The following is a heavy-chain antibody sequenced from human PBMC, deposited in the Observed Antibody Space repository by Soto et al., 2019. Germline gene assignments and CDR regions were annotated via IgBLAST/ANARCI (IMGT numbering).Heavy chain of an antibody. CDR1: VGSISTYY. V-gene: IGHV4-59*12. CDR3: ARGGYFDWSEEDWFDP. Sequence: PSETLSLTCTVSVGSISTYYWGWSRQPPGNGLEWIGYIYYNENTNYNPSLKSRVTISVDTSKNQFSLQLNSVTPEDTAVYYCARGGYFDWSEEDWFDPWGQGTLVTVSS. D-gene: IGHD3-9*01. J-gene: IGHJ5*02. CDR2: IYYNENT.